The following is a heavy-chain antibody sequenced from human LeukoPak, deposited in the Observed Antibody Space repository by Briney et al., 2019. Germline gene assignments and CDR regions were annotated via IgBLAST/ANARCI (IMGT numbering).Heavy chain of an antibody. D-gene: IGHD3-10*01. CDR1: GYSISSGYY. V-gene: IGHV4-38-2*02. Sequence: SETLSLTCTVSGYSISSGYYWGWIRQPPGKGLKWIGSIYYSGSTYYNPSLKSRVTISVDTSKNQFSLKLSSVTAADTAVYYCGRLYNYYMDVWGKGTTVTVSS. CDR3: GRLYNYYMDV. CDR2: IYYSGST. J-gene: IGHJ6*03.